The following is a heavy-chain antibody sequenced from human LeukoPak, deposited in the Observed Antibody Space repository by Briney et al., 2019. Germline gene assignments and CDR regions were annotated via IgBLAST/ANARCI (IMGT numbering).Heavy chain of an antibody. CDR2: IYPSGST. J-gene: IGHJ5*02. CDR3: ARGLRGIMIRGAITDLNWFDA. D-gene: IGHD3-10*01. CDR1: GVSISSGDYY. Sequence: SQTLSLTCTVSGVSISSGDYYWTWIRQPPGKGLEWIGYIYPSGSTHYNSSLKSRLTISVDTSKNQFSLKLSSVTAADTAVYYCARGLRGIMIRGAITDLNWFDAWGQGTLVIVSS. V-gene: IGHV4-30-4*01.